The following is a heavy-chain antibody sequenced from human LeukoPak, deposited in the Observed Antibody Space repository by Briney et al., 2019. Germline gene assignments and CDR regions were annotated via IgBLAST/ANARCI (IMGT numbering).Heavy chain of an antibody. CDR2: ISSSSSYI. J-gene: IGHJ4*01. V-gene: IGHV3-21*01. CDR3: AKLLRDVTIYDF. CDR1: GFTFSSYS. Sequence: GGSLRLSCAASGFTFSSYSMNWVRQAPGKGLEWVSSISSSSSYIYYADSVKGRFTISRDNAKNSLYLQMNSLRAEDTAFYYCAKLLRDVTIYDFWGQGALVTVSS. D-gene: IGHD4-23*01.